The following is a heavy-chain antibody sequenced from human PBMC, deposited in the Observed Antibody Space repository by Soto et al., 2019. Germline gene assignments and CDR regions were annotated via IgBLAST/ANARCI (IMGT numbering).Heavy chain of an antibody. CDR2: ISSTAGRTS. CDR3: AKGVLSFHYGMEV. J-gene: IGHJ6*02. CDR1: GFTFNTYP. Sequence: EVQLLQSGGGFRPPGGSVRLSCATSGFTFNTYPMTWVRQAPGKGLEWVASISSTAGRTSSYADSVKGRFAIARDFSDNSVYLETNNLRVDDTAVYFCAKGVLSFHYGMEVWGQGTTVTVSS. D-gene: IGHD3-10*01. V-gene: IGHV3-23*01.